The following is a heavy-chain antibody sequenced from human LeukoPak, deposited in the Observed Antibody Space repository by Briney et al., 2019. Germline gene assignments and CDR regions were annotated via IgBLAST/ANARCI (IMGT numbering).Heavy chain of an antibody. CDR3: ARDQGFVDSSGYDDAFDI. CDR1: GFTFSSYS. Sequence: PGGSLRLSCAASGFTFSSYSMNWVRQAPGKGLEWVSSISSSSSYIYYADSVKGRFTISRDNAKNSLYLQMNSLRAEDTAVYYCARDQGFVDSSGYDDAFDIWGQGTMVTVYS. D-gene: IGHD3-22*01. V-gene: IGHV3-21*01. J-gene: IGHJ3*02. CDR2: ISSSSSYI.